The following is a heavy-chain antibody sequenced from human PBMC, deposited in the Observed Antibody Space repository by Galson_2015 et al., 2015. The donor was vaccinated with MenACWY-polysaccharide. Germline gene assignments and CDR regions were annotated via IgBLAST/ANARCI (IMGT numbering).Heavy chain of an antibody. D-gene: IGHD2-15*01. CDR2: INADGSAT. V-gene: IGHV3-74*01. CDR1: GFSFSTYW. J-gene: IGHJ5*02. CDR3: TKAGAKYCSGSSCNFNWFDP. Sequence: SLRLSCAASGFSFSTYWMHWVRHAPGKGLVWVSRINADGSATGYADSVRGRFSISSDNAKNTLYLEMNSLRAEDTAVYYCTKAGAKYCSGSSCNFNWFDPWGQGTLVTVSS.